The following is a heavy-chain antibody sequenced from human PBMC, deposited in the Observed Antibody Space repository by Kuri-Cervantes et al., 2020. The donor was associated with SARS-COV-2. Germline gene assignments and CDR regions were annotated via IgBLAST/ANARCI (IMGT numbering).Heavy chain of an antibody. D-gene: IGHD3-10*01. CDR3: ARTTYGSGSYWDDAFDI. J-gene: IGHJ3*02. V-gene: IGHV3-7*01. Sequence: GGSLRLSCAASGFTFSSYWMSWVRQAPGKGLEWVANTKQDGSEKYYVDSVKGRFTISRDNAKNSLYLQMNSLRAEDTAVYYCARTTYGSGSYWDDAFDIWGQGTMVTVSS. CDR2: TKQDGSEK. CDR1: GFTFSSYW.